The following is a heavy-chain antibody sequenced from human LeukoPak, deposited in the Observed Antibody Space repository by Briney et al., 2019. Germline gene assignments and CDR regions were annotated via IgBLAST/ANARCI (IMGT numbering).Heavy chain of an antibody. D-gene: IGHD1-26*01. CDR2: IKEDGSEK. J-gene: IGHJ4*02. V-gene: IGHV3-7*01. CDR1: GFTLSRYW. CDR3: VSDDSRYRGSPDY. Sequence: PGGTLRLSCAASGFTLSRYWMSWVRQTPGKGLEWVANIKEDGSEKYYVASVKGRFTISRDNGKNSLYLQMNSLRAEDTAVYYCVSDDSRYRGSPDYWGQGTLVTV.